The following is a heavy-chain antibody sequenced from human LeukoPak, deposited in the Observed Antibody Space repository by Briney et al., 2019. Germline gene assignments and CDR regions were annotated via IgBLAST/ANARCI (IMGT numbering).Heavy chain of an antibody. Sequence: GGSLRLSCAASGLTISNKYMSWVRQAPGKGLEWVSVISSGGSTYYGDSVKGRFTISRDNSKNTLHLQMNSLRAEDTAVYYCAKDLASDMLAVAGTDYWGQGTLVTVSS. D-gene: IGHD6-19*01. CDR2: ISSGGST. CDR3: AKDLASDMLAVAGTDY. CDR1: GLTISNKY. J-gene: IGHJ4*02. V-gene: IGHV3-53*01.